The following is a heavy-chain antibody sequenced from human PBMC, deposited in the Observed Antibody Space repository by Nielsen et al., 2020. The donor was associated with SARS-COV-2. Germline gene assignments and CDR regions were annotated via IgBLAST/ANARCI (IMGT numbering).Heavy chain of an antibody. V-gene: IGHV4-39*01. J-gene: IGHJ4*02. CDR2: IYYSGST. CDR3: ARHQYYDFWSGYYYYFDY. Sequence: WIRQPPGKGLEWIGSIYYSGSTYYNPSLKSRVTISVDTSKNQFSLKLSSVTAADTAVYYCARHQYYDFWSGYYYYFDYWGQGTLVTVSS. D-gene: IGHD3-3*01.